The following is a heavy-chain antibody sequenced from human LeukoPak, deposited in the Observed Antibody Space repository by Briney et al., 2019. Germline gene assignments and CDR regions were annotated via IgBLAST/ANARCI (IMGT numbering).Heavy chain of an antibody. CDR1: GFTFSSYS. V-gene: IGHV3-21*01. D-gene: IGHD1-7*01. CDR3: ARFPPRYNWNFGAFDI. Sequence: GGSLRLSCAASGFTFSSYSMNWVRQAPGKGLEWVSSISSSSSYIYYADSVKGRFTISRDNAKNSLYLQMNSLRAEDTAVYYCARFPPRYNWNFGAFDIWGQGTMVTVSS. CDR2: ISSSSSYI. J-gene: IGHJ3*02.